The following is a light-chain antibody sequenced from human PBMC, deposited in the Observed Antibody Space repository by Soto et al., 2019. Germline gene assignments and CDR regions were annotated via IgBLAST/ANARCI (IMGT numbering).Light chain of an antibody. CDR3: QQYGSSPTWT. Sequence: ERVLTQSPGTLSLSPGERATLSCRASQSVSSNYLAWYQQKPGQAPRLLLYGASTRATGIPDRCSGSGSGTDFTLTISRLEPEDSAVYYCQQYGSSPTWTFGQGTKVDIK. CDR2: GAS. V-gene: IGKV3-20*01. J-gene: IGKJ1*01. CDR1: QSVSSNY.